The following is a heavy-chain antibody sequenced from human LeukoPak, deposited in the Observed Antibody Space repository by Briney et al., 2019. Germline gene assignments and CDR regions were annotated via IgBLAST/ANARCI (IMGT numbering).Heavy chain of an antibody. V-gene: IGHV4-31*02. D-gene: IGHD2-8*02. J-gene: IGHJ4*02. CDR1: GGSVNSGGSY. CDR3: ARIDTGGADC. CDR2: ISYSGNT. Sequence: SETLSPTCTVSGGSVNSGGSYWTWIRQHPGTGLEWIGYISYSGNTYYSPSLKSRITISVDTSKNQFSLKLSSVTAADTAVYYCARIDTGGADCWGQGTMVTVSS.